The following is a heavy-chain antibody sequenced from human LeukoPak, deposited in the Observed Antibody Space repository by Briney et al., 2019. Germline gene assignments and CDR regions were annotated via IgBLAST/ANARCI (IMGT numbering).Heavy chain of an antibody. D-gene: IGHD2-15*01. CDR3: ARVVGYCSGGSCYWPDY. V-gene: IGHV4-31*03. J-gene: IGHJ4*02. CDR1: GGSISSGGYY. CDR2: IYYSGST. Sequence: SETLSLTCTVSGGSISSGGYYWSWIRQRPGKGLEWIGYIYYSGSTYYNPSLKSRVTISVDTSKNQFSLKLSSVTAADTAVYYCARVVGYCSGGSCYWPDYWGQGTLVTVSS.